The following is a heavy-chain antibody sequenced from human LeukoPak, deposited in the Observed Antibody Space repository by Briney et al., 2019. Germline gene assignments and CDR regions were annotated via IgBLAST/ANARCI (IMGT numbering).Heavy chain of an antibody. CDR2: ISTTGSTI. Sequence: PGGSLRLSCAASGFTFGSYEMNWVRQAPGKGLEWVSYISTTGSTIYYADSVKGRFTISRDNAKNSLYLQMNSLRAEDTAVYYCATIYSHGLNYFDCWGQGTLVTVSS. J-gene: IGHJ4*02. V-gene: IGHV3-48*03. CDR1: GFTFGSYE. CDR3: ATIYSHGLNYFDC. D-gene: IGHD5-18*01.